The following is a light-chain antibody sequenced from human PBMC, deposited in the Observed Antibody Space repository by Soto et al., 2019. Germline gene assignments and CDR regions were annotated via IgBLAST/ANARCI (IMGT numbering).Light chain of an antibody. V-gene: IGKV3-15*01. Sequence: EIVMTQSPATLSVSXGXXXXLXXXASESVSSKLVWYQQKPGQAPRLLIHDASTRATGIPARFSGSGSGTEFILTISSLQSEDFAVYYCHQYDDGPYTFGQGTKVDIK. J-gene: IGKJ2*01. CDR3: HQYDDGPYT. CDR2: DAS. CDR1: ESVSSK.